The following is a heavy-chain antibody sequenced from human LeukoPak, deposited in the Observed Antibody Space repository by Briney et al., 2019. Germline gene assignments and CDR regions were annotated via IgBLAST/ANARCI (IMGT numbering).Heavy chain of an antibody. CDR2: LYYSGYT. Sequence: KSSETLSLTCTVSGGSISNDTYYWGWIRQPPGKGLEWIGSLYYSGYTYYNPSLKSRVTISVDTSKNQFSLKVSSVTAADTAVYYCARHPYFWYFDLWGRGTLVTVSS. D-gene: IGHD2/OR15-2a*01. CDR1: GGSISNDTYY. CDR3: ARHPYFWYFDL. V-gene: IGHV4-39*01. J-gene: IGHJ2*01.